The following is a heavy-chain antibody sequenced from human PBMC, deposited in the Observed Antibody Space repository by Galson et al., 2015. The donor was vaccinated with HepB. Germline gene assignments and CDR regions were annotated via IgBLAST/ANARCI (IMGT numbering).Heavy chain of an antibody. CDR3: ARVVYGMDV. Sequence: GYTFTNYYIHWVRQAPGEGLEWMGWISPNSGDSTYSQKFQGRITMTRDTSINTAYMKLSSLRSDDTAVYYCARVVYGMDVWGLGTTVTVSS. J-gene: IGHJ6*02. V-gene: IGHV1-2*02. CDR2: ISPNSGDS. CDR1: GYTFTNYY.